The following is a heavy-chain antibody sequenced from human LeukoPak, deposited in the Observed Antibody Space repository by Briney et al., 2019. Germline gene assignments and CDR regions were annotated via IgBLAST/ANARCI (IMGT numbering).Heavy chain of an antibody. Sequence: PSVTLSLTCTVSGGSVSSYYWSWIRQPPGKGLEWIGYIYYSGSTNYNPSLKSRVTISVDTSKNQFSLKLSSVTAADTAVYYCARANYGDYGQYDYWGQGTLVTVSS. CDR3: ARANYGDYGQYDY. D-gene: IGHD4-17*01. CDR2: IYYSGST. V-gene: IGHV4-59*02. J-gene: IGHJ4*02. CDR1: GGSVSSYY.